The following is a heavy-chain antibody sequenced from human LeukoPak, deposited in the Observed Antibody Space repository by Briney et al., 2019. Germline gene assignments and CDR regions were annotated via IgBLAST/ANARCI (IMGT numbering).Heavy chain of an antibody. CDR3: ATPNAGEAFDI. V-gene: IGHV4-38-2*02. Sequence: TSETLSLTCTVSGYFISSGYYWGWIRQPPGKGLEWIGSIYHSGSTYYNPSLKSRVTISVDTSKNQFSLKLSFVTAAGTAVYYCATPNAGEAFDIWGQGTMVTVSS. J-gene: IGHJ3*02. D-gene: IGHD3-16*01. CDR1: GYFISSGYY. CDR2: IYHSGST.